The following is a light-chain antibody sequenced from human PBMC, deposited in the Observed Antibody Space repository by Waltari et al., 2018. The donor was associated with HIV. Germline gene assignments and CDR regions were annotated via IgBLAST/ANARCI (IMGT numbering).Light chain of an antibody. V-gene: IGLV1-44*01. Sequence: QSVLTQPPSASGTPGQRVIISCSGTSSNVGSFTVNWYQQLPGTAPKLLIYMYNKRPAGAPDRFSGAKAGTSASLAINGLQSEDEADYYCAAWDDSLDHYVFGTGTKVTVL. J-gene: IGLJ1*01. CDR1: SSNVGSFT. CDR3: AAWDDSLDHYV. CDR2: MYN.